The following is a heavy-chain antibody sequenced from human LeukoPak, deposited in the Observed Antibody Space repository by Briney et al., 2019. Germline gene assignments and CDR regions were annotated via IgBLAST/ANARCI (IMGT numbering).Heavy chain of an antibody. J-gene: IGHJ4*02. V-gene: IGHV3-7*01. Sequence: PGGSLRLSCAASGFSFINSWMSWVRQAPGKRLEWVALINPDGSVEHYVDAVKGRFTVSRDNAKNSLYLQMNNLRAEDRAVYFCARDPHFGALDYWGLGTLVTVSS. CDR3: ARDPHFGALDY. D-gene: IGHD4-17*01. CDR1: GFSFINSW. CDR2: INPDGSVE.